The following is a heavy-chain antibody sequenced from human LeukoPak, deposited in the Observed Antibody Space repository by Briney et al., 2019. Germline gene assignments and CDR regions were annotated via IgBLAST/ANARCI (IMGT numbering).Heavy chain of an antibody. CDR1: GGSFSGYY. V-gene: IGHV4-34*01. CDR3: AGGAISGSYLRSAFDI. Sequence: PSETLSLTCAVYGGSFSGYYWSWIRQPPGKGLEWIGEINHSGSTNYNPSLKRPVTISVDTSKNQFSLKLSSVTAADTAVYYCAGGAISGSYLRSAFDIWGQGTMVTVPS. D-gene: IGHD1-26*01. CDR2: INHSGST. J-gene: IGHJ3*02.